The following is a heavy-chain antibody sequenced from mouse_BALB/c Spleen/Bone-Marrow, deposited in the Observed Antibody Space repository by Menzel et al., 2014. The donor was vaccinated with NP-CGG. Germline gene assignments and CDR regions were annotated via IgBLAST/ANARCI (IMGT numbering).Heavy chain of an antibody. J-gene: IGHJ3*01. CDR3: TGGWDWFAY. D-gene: IGHD4-1*01. Sequence: VQLQQSGADLVRPGASLKLSCKALGYTFTDYELLSWKPTPVHGLDWIGAIHPGSAGTAYNQKFKGKATLTADKSSSTAYMELSSSASEDSAVYYCTGGWDWFAYWGQGTLVTVSA. CDR1: GYTFTDYE. CDR2: IHPGSAGT. V-gene: IGHV1-15*01.